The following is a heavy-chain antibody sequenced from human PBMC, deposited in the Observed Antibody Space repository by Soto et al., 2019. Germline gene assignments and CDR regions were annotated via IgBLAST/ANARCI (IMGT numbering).Heavy chain of an antibody. J-gene: IGHJ4*01. CDR3: TRGASIPAAGDY. Sequence: QVQLVQSGAEVKKPGASVKVSCKASGYTFTNYGLNWARQAPGQGLEWLGWVSAYNGERRYAQRVQARVIMTTDTATTTAYLELRSLRSADPAVYYCTRGASIPAAGDYWGQGTGVTVSS. D-gene: IGHD2-2*02. CDR1: GYTFTNYG. CDR2: VSAYNGER. V-gene: IGHV1-18*01.